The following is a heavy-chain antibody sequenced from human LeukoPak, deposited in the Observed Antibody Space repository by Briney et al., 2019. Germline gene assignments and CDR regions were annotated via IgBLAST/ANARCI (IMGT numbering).Heavy chain of an antibody. V-gene: IGHV4-39*07. J-gene: IGHJ5*02. CDR2: IYYSGST. CDR3: ARGVDDIVVVVAATGIWFDP. Sequence: SETLSLTCTVSGGSISSSSYYWGWIRQPLGKGLEWIGSIYYSGSTYYNPSLKSRVTISVDTSKNQFSLKLSSVTAADTAVYYCARGVDDIVVVVAATGIWFDPWGQGTLVTVSS. D-gene: IGHD2-15*01. CDR1: GGSISSSSYY.